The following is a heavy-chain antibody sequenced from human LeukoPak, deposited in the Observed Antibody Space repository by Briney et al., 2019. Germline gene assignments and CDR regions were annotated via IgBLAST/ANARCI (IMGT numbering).Heavy chain of an antibody. CDR1: GFTFSSYW. V-gene: IGHV3-74*01. CDR3: ARDSGYSYGLMDY. CDR2: INSDGGSP. D-gene: IGHD5-18*01. Sequence: GGSLRLSCAAAGFTFSSYWMHWVRQAPGKGLVWVSRINSDGGSPSYADFVKGRFTISRDNAKNPLYLQMNSLRAEDTAVYYCARDSGYSYGLMDYWGQGTLVTVSS. J-gene: IGHJ4*02.